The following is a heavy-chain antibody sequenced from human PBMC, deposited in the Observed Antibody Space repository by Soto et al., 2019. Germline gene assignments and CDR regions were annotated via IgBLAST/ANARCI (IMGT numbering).Heavy chain of an antibody. D-gene: IGHD3-3*01. CDR2: IIPTLDIA. CDR1: GGTFSSYT. CDR3: ARDTYPTYDFWSGSGNWFDP. V-gene: IGHV1-69*04. Sequence: ASVKLSCKTSGGTFSSYTISWVRQAPRHGLEWMGRIIPTLDIANYAQNFQGRVTITADKSTSTAYMELSSLRYEDTAMYYCARDTYPTYDFWSGSGNWFDPWGQGTLVTSPQ. J-gene: IGHJ5*02.